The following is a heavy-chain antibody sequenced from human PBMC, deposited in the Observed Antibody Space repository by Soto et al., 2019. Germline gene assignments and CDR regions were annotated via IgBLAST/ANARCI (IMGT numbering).Heavy chain of an antibody. Sequence: PVGSLRLSCAASGFTFSSYAMNRVRQAPGKGLEWVSGISGSGGNTYYADSVKGRFTISRDNSKNTLYLQMYSLRAGDMAVYYCAEGGGRGGSFNTRVDYWGQGTLVTVSS. CDR3: AEGGGRGGSFNTRVDY. CDR2: ISGSGGNT. CDR1: GFTFSSYA. J-gene: IGHJ4*02. D-gene: IGHD1-26*01. V-gene: IGHV3-23*01.